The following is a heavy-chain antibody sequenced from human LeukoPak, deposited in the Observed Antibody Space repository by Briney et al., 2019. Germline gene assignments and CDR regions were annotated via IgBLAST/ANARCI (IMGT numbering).Heavy chain of an antibody. CDR1: GGSMSSYY. Sequence: SETLSLTCTVSGGSMSSYYWSWIRQPPGKGLEWIGHLYYSGSAKYKSSLKSRVTISADMSKNQFSLNLSSVTAADTAVFYCARSLWGYHMDVWGKGTTVTVSS. CDR2: LYYSGSA. V-gene: IGHV4-59*01. CDR3: ARSLWGYHMDV. J-gene: IGHJ6*03. D-gene: IGHD3-16*01.